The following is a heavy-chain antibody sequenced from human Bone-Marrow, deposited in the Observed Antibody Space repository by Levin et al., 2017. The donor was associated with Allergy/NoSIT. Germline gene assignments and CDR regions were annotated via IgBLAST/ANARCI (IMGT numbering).Heavy chain of an antibody. V-gene: IGHV3-48*04. J-gene: IGHJ4*02. D-gene: IGHD4-17*01. CDR3: ARDYSQRYGDYEPAIDY. CDR2: ISSSSSTI. CDR1: GFTFSSYS. Sequence: PGESLKISCAASGFTFSSYSMNWVRQAPGKGLEWVSYISSSSSTIYYADSVKGRFTISRDNAKNSLYLQMNSLRAEDTAVYYCARDYSQRYGDYEPAIDYWGQGTLVTVSS.